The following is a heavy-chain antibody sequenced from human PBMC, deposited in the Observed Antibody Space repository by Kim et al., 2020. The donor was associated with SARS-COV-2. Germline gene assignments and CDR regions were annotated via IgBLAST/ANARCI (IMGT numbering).Heavy chain of an antibody. Sequence: LRLSCTVSGGSISSGDYYWSWIRQPTGKGLEWIGYIYYSGRTYYNPSLKSCVTISVDTSKNQFSLKLSSVPAADTAVYYCARGSKTGYSHRKYYYYGRDVWGQGTTVTVSS. CDR1: GGSISSGDYY. CDR3: ARGSKTGYSHRKYYYYGRDV. J-gene: IGHJ6*02. CDR2: IYYSGRT. V-gene: IGHV4-30-4*01. D-gene: IGHD5-18*01.